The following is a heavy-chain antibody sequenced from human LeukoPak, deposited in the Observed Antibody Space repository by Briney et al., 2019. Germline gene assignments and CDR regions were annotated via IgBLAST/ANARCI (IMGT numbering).Heavy chain of an antibody. CDR3: ARFCSGGSCYPGGFDY. J-gene: IGHJ4*02. CDR2: ISDIGSI. V-gene: IGHV4-59*08. CDR1: GGSISSYY. Sequence: SETLSLTCTVSGGSISSYYWSWIRQPPGKGLEWIAYISDIGSINYNPSLKSRVTISLDTSKNQFSLKLSSVTAADTAVYYCARFCSGGSCYPGGFDYWGQGTLVTVSS. D-gene: IGHD2-15*01.